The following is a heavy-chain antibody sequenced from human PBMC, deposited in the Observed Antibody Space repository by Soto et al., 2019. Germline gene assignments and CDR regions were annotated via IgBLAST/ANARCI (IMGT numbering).Heavy chain of an antibody. D-gene: IGHD4-17*01. CDR2: ISGSGGST. CDR1: GFTFSSYA. Sequence: GGSLRLSCAASGFTFSSYAMSWVRQAPGKGLEWVSAISGSGGSTYYADSVKGRFTISRDNSKNTLYLQMNSLRAEDTAVYYCAKKAGTSTTVTNFLQDYYYYYYYYMDVWGKGTTVTVSS. J-gene: IGHJ6*03. CDR3: AKKAGTSTTVTNFLQDYYYYYYYYMDV. V-gene: IGHV3-23*01.